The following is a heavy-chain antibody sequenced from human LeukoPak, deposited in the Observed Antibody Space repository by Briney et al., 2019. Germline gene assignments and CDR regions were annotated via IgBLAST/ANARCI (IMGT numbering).Heavy chain of an antibody. CDR3: ARDRDYYDSSGYSHFDY. V-gene: IGHV1-2*02. CDR2: INPNSGGT. CDR1: GYTFTGYY. J-gene: IGHJ4*02. Sequence: ASVKVSCKASGYTFTGYYMHEVRRAPGQGLEWMGWINPNSGGTNYAQKFQGRVTMTRDTSISTAYMELSRLRSDDTAVYYCARDRDYYDSSGYSHFDYWGQGTLVTVSS. D-gene: IGHD3-22*01.